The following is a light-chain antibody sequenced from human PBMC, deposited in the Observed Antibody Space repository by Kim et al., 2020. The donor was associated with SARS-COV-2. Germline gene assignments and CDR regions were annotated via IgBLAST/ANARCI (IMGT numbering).Light chain of an antibody. V-gene: IGLV2-14*01. Sequence: SVTNAGTGTSRTVGHLKSVSWDHQHPGTAPILIIYEVRGRASGVSNRFSGSQAGNTASLTISGLRAEDEADYYCSSRTTSSTSVFGSGTKVTVL. J-gene: IGLJ1*01. CDR1: SRTVGHLKS. CDR3: SSRTTSSTSV. CDR2: EVR.